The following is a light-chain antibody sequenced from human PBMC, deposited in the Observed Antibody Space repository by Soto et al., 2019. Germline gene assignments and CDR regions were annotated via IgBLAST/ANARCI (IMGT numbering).Light chain of an antibody. V-gene: IGKV1-6*01. J-gene: IGKJ2*01. CDR3: LQDYSYPFT. CDR1: QDIRKD. CDR2: GAS. Sequence: QMTQSPSSLSASVGDRVTITCRASQDIRKDLGWYQQKPGKAPKSLVYGASTLQSGVPSRFSGSGSGTDFTLTISSLQPEDFAAYYCLQDYSYPFTFGQGTKLEIK.